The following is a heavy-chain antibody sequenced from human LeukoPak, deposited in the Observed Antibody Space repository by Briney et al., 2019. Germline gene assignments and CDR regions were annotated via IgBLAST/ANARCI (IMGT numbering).Heavy chain of an antibody. CDR3: ASGRTSQGWFDP. CDR1: GGSISSGSYY. Sequence: SQTLSLTCTVSGGSISSGSYYWSWIRQPAGKGLEWIGRIYTSGSTNYNPSLKSRVTISVDTSKNQFSLKLSSVTAADTAVYYCASGRTSQGWFDPWGQGTLVTVSS. J-gene: IGHJ5*02. V-gene: IGHV4-61*02. CDR2: IYTSGST.